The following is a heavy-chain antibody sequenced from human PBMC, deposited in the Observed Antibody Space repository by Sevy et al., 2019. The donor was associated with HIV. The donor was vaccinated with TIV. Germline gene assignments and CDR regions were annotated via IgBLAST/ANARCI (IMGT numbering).Heavy chain of an antibody. CDR2: ISGTNSYT. CDR1: GFTFSDYY. CDR3: ARNPRQRDALDV. V-gene: IGHV3-11*06. J-gene: IGHJ3*01. Sequence: GGSLRLSCTASGFTFSDYYMSWIRQAPGKGLEWISYISGTNSYTNYADSVKGRFTISRDNAKSSLYPQINSLRAEDTAVYFCARNPRQRDALDVWGQGTMVTVSS.